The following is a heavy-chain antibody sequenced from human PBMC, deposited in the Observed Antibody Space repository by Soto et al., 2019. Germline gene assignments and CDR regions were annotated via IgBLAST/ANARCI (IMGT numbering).Heavy chain of an antibody. Sequence: QVQLVQSGAEVKKPGSSVKVSCKASGGTFSSYAISWVRQAPGQGLEWMGGIIPIYGTANYAQKFQGRVTITADDSTSKAYMELSSLRSEDTAVYYCAREEYYYDSSGLYYYYGMDVCVQGTTVTVSS. J-gene: IGHJ6*02. CDR2: IIPIYGTA. CDR3: AREEYYYDSSGLYYYYGMDV. CDR1: GGTFSSYA. D-gene: IGHD3-22*01. V-gene: IGHV1-69*01.